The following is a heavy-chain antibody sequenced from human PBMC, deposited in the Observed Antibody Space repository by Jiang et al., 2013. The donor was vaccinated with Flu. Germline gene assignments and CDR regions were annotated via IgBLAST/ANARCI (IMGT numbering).Heavy chain of an antibody. D-gene: IGHD5-18*01. J-gene: IGHJ4*02. V-gene: IGHV1-69*04. CDR1: GGTFSSYA. CDR3: ARDQTWIQLQGFDY. CDR2: IIPILGIA. Sequence: GAEVKKPGSSVKVSCKASGGTFSSYAISWVRQAPGQGLEWMGRIIPILGIANYAQKFQGRVTITADKSTSTAYMELSSLRSEDTAVYYCARDQTWIQLQGFDYWGQGTLVTVSS.